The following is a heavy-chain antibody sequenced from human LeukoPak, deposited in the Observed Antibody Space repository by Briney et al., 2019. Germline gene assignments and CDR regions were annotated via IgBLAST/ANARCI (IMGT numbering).Heavy chain of an antibody. V-gene: IGHV4-4*07. CDR1: GGSISTYY. CDR2: TYTSGST. Sequence: SETLSLTCTVSGGSISTYYWSWIRQPAGKGLEWIGRTYTSGSTNYNPSLKSRVTMSVDTSKNQFSLKLSSVTAADTAVYFCARGTVPNAFDTWGQGTMVTVS. D-gene: IGHD1/OR15-1a*01. J-gene: IGHJ3*02. CDR3: ARGTVPNAFDT.